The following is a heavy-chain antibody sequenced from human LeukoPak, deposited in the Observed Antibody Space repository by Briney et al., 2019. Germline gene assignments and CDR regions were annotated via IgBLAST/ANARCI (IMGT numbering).Heavy chain of an antibody. J-gene: IGHJ4*02. Sequence: SETLSLTCAVYGGSFSGYYWSWIRQPPGKGLEWIGEINHSGSTNYNPSLKSRVTISVDTSKNQFSLKLSSVTAADTAVYYCAREGFGELLRDYWGQGTLVTVSS. V-gene: IGHV4-34*01. CDR3: AREGFGELLRDY. CDR1: GGSFSGYY. CDR2: INHSGST. D-gene: IGHD3-10*01.